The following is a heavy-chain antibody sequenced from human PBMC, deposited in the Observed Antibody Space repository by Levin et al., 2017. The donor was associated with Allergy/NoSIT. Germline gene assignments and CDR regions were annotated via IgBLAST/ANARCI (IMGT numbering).Heavy chain of an antibody. Sequence: GGSLRLSCAASGFTFSSYSMNWVRQAPGKGLEWVSSISSSSSYIYYADSVKGRFTISRDNAKNSLYLQMNSLRAEDTAVYYCARAEDLVDTAMVGFNAFDIWGQGTMVTVSS. D-gene: IGHD5-18*01. CDR2: ISSSSSYI. CDR3: ARAEDLVDTAMVGFNAFDI. J-gene: IGHJ3*02. CDR1: GFTFSSYS. V-gene: IGHV3-21*01.